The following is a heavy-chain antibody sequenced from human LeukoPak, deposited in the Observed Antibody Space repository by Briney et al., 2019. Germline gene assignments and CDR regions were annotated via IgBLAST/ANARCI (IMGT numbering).Heavy chain of an antibody. CDR1: GFTVSSNY. Sequence: PGGSLRLSCAASGFTVSSNYMSWVRQAPGKGLEWVSVIYSGGSTYYADSVKGRFTISRDNSKNTLYLQMNSLRAEDTAVYYCAKDNYYGSGSYYNFDYWGQGTLVTVSS. J-gene: IGHJ4*02. D-gene: IGHD3-10*01. CDR3: AKDNYYGSGSYYNFDY. V-gene: IGHV3-53*01. CDR2: IYSGGST.